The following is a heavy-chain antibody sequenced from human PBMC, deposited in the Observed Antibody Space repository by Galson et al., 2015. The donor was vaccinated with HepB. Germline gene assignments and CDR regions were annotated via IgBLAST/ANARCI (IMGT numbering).Heavy chain of an antibody. CDR1: GFTFSSYA. V-gene: IGHV3-23*01. CDR3: AKVFVRGVDRYDYYYGMDV. D-gene: IGHD3-10*01. Sequence: SLRLSCAASGFTFSSYAMSWFRQPPGKGLEWVSAISGSGGSTYYADSVKGRFTISRDNSKNTLYLQMNSLRAEDTAVYYCAKVFVRGVDRYDYYYGMDVWGQGTTVTVSS. CDR2: ISGSGGST. J-gene: IGHJ6*02.